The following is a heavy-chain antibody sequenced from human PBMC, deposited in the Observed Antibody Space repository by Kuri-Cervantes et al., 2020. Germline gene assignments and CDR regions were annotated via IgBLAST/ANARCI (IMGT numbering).Heavy chain of an antibody. CDR1: GFTFSYYY. D-gene: IGHD6-19*01. V-gene: IGHV3-22*01. Sequence: GGSLRLSCAASGFTFSYYYMSGVRQAPGKGLEWVGFITNNTNGGTTEWTTSVKGRFTISRDDSKSITYVQMKSLKTEDTAVYYCARATEAVAGTRAPHRYFDYWGQGTLVTVSS. J-gene: IGHJ4*02. CDR2: ITNNTNGGTT. CDR3: ARATEAVAGTRAPHRYFDY.